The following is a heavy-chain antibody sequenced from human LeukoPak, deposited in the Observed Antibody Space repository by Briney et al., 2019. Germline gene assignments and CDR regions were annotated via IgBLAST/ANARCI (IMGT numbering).Heavy chain of an antibody. Sequence: PGGSLRLSCAASGFIFSNYGMHWVRQAPGKGLEWVAFIRYDGSNEYYADSVKGRFTISRDNSKNTMYLQMNSLRAEDTAVYYCAKDTNSGWSYFDYWGQGTQVTVSS. CDR3: AKDTNSGWSYFDY. V-gene: IGHV3-30*02. CDR2: IRYDGSNE. J-gene: IGHJ4*02. D-gene: IGHD6-19*01. CDR1: GFIFSNYG.